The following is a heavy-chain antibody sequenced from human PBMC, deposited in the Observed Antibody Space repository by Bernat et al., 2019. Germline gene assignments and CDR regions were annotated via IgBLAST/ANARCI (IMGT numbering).Heavy chain of an antibody. CDR1: GYSFTSYP. CDR2: INAGNGNT. J-gene: IGHJ4*02. CDR3: ARGGETANQGAKCDC. D-gene: IGHD5-18*01. V-gene: IGHV1-3*01. Sequence: QVQLVQSGAEVKKPGASVKVSCKASGYSFTSYPMHWVRQAPGQRLEWMGWINAGNGNTKYSQKFQGRVTITRDTSASTAYMELNSLRSEDTAVYYCARGGETANQGAKCDCWGEGTLVT.